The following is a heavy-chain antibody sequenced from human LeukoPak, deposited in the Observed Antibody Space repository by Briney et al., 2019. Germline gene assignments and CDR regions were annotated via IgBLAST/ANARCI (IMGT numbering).Heavy chain of an antibody. J-gene: IGHJ4*02. D-gene: IGHD1-26*01. CDR1: GFTFDDYA. CDR3: ASDPGRGGATRDRNY. CDR2: ISWNSGSI. Sequence: QAGRSLRLSCAASGFTFDDYAMPWVRQAPGKGLEWVSGISWNSGSIGYADSVKGRFTISRDNAKNSLYLQMNSLRAEDTAVYYCASDPGRGGATRDRNYWGQGTLVTVSS. V-gene: IGHV3-9*01.